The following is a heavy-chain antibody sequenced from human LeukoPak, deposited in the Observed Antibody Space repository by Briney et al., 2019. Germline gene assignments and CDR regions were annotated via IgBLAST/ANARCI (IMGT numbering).Heavy chain of an antibody. CDR3: ARANGQLWTTPDY. CDR2: ISHDGSKK. V-gene: IGHV3-30*03. J-gene: IGHJ4*02. CDR1: GFTLSSYG. D-gene: IGHD5-18*01. Sequence: GGSLTLSCAASGFTLSSYGMHWVRQPQGEGLEWVAVISHDGSKKYSAESVKGRFTISRDNSKNTLYLQMNSLRAEDTAVYYCARANGQLWTTPDYWGQGTLVTISS.